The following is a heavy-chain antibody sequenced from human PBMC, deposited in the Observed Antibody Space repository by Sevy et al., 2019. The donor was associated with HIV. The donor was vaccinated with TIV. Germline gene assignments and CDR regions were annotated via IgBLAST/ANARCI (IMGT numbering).Heavy chain of an antibody. V-gene: IGHV3-49*03. Sequence: GGSLRLSCTGSGFTFGDYAMSWFRQAPGKGLEWVGFIRSKIYGGTTEYAASVKGRFTISRDDSKSIAYLQMNSPKTEDTAVYYCTRYAGYNGPYYYGVDVWGQGTTVTVSS. CDR2: IRSKIYGGTT. CDR1: GFTFGDYA. CDR3: TRYAGYNGPYYYGVDV. J-gene: IGHJ6*02. D-gene: IGHD5-12*01.